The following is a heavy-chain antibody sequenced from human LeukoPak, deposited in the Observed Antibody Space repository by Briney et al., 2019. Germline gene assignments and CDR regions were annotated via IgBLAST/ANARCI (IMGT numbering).Heavy chain of an antibody. J-gene: IGHJ4*02. CDR2: MSGIGDRT. D-gene: IGHD3-22*01. Sequence: PGGSLRLSCAASGFTFSSYAMSWVRHPPGKGLGWVSGMSGIGDRTYYADSVKGRFTISRDNSKNTLYLQMNSLRAEDTAVYYCAKAFTTYYHDSCGYYFDYWGQGTLVTVSS. CDR3: AKAFTTYYHDSCGYYFDY. CDR1: GFTFSSYA. V-gene: IGHV3-23*01.